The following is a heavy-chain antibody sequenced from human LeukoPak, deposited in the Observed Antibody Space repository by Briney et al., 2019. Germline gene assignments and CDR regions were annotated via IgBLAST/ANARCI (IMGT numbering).Heavy chain of an antibody. CDR3: ARDRGRYCSSTSCPLGY. Sequence: VSVKVSCKASGYTFTSYYMHWVRQAPGQGLEWMGIINPSGGSTSYAQKFQGRVTMTTDTSTSTAYMELRSLRSDDTAVYYCARDRGRYCSSTSCPLGYWGQGTLVTVSS. J-gene: IGHJ4*02. CDR2: INPSGGST. CDR1: GYTFTSYY. V-gene: IGHV1-46*01. D-gene: IGHD2-2*01.